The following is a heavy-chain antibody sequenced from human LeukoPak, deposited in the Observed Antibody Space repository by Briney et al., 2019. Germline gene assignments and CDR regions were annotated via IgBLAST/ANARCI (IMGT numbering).Heavy chain of an antibody. D-gene: IGHD2-15*01. V-gene: IGHV4-4*07. CDR3: AREKLLDGVAD. CDR1: GDSISSYY. J-gene: IGHJ4*02. Sequence: SETLSLICSVSGDSISSYYWSCIRQPAGKGLEWIGRIYIGGGTSYNPSLKSRVTMSVDTSQNQFSLKLSSVTAADTAVYYCAREKLLDGVADWGQGTLVTVSS. CDR2: IYIGGGT.